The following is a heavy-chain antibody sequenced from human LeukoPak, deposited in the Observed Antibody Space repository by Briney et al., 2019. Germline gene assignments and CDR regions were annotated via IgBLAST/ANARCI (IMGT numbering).Heavy chain of an antibody. D-gene: IGHD2-2*01. CDR2: THYRSKRYN. CDR3: ARDDRIVVVPAAAKVGAFDI. J-gene: IGHJ3*02. CDR1: GDSVSRNSAA. V-gene: IGHV6-1*01. Sequence: SQTLSLTRAISGDSVSRNSAAWNWITQSPSRGLEWLGRTHYRSKRYNDYAVSVKSRITINPDTSKNQFSLQLNSVTPEDTAVYYCARDDRIVVVPAAAKVGAFDIWGQGTMVTVSS.